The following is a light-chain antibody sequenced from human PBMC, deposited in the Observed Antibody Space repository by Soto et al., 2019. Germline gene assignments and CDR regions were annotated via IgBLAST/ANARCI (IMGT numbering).Light chain of an antibody. J-gene: IGLJ2*01. V-gene: IGLV2-14*01. Sequence: QSALTQPASVSGSPGQSITISCTGTSSDGDYVSWYQQHPGKAPKLIISEVTNRPSGVSNRFSSSKSDYTASLTISGLQGEDEADYYCSSYTAASTLDVVFGGGTKLTVL. CDR2: EVT. CDR1: SSDGDY. CDR3: SSYTAASTLDVV.